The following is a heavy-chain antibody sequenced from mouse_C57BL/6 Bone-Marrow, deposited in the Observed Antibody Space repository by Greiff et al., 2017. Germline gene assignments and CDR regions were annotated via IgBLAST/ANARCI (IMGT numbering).Heavy chain of an antibody. Sequence: QVQLQQPGAELVRPGSSVKLSCKASGYTFTSYWMHWVKQRPIQGLEWIGNIDPSDSETHYNQKFKDKATLTVDKSSSTAYMQLSSLTSEDSAVYYCARTYVLSGAMDYWGQGTSVTVSS. D-gene: IGHD1-1*02. V-gene: IGHV1-52*01. CDR2: IDPSDSET. CDR3: ARTYVLSGAMDY. J-gene: IGHJ4*01. CDR1: GYTFTSYW.